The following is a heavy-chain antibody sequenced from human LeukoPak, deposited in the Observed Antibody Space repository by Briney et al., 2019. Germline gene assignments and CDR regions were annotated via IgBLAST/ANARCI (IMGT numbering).Heavy chain of an antibody. V-gene: IGHV4-59*08. Sequence: SETLSLTCTVSGGSISSYYWSWIRQPPGKGLEWIGYIYYSGSTNYNPSLKSRVTISVDTSKDQFSLKLSSVTAADTAVYYCASDSSGYYGGDYWGQGTLVTVSS. J-gene: IGHJ4*02. CDR2: IYYSGST. CDR3: ASDSSGYYGGDY. CDR1: GGSISSYY. D-gene: IGHD3-22*01.